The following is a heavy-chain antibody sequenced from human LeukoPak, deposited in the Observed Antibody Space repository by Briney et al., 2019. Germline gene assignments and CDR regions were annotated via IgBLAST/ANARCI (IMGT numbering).Heavy chain of an antibody. CDR2: ISGSGGST. V-gene: IGHV3-23*01. J-gene: IGHJ1*01. CDR3: AKWGDYGDYATAFQH. Sequence: GGSLRLSCAASGFTFSSYAMSWVRQAPGKGLEWVSAISGSGGSTYYADSVKGRFTISRDNSKNTLYLQMNSLRAEDTAVYYCAKWGDYGDYATAFQHWGQGTLVTVSS. CDR1: GFTFSSYA. D-gene: IGHD4-17*01.